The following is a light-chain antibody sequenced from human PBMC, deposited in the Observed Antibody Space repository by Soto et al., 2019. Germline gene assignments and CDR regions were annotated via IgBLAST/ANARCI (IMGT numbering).Light chain of an antibody. CDR3: QEYDTYST. J-gene: IGKJ1*01. Sequence: AIRMTQSPSSLSASTGDRVTITCRASQGISSYLAWYQQKPGKAPKLLIYAASTLQSGVPSRFSGSGSGTDFTLTISCLQSEDFAIYYCQEYDTYSTFGQGTKVDIK. V-gene: IGKV1-8*01. CDR2: AAS. CDR1: QGISSY.